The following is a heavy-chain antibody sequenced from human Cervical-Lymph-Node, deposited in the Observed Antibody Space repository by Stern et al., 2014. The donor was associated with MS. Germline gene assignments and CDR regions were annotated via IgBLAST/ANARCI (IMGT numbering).Heavy chain of an antibody. D-gene: IGHD3-10*01. Sequence: VPLVESGGGLVKPGGSLRLSCEASAFTFNNAWMTWVRQAPGQGLEWVGRIYSTTDVGTTDYAAPVKGRFSISTDDSKNTVYLHMNSLKTEDTAVYYCTHSGFVCFGVDYWGQGTLVTVSS. CDR2: IYSTTDVGTT. J-gene: IGHJ4*02. CDR1: AFTFNNAW. CDR3: THSGFVCFGVDY. V-gene: IGHV3-15*01.